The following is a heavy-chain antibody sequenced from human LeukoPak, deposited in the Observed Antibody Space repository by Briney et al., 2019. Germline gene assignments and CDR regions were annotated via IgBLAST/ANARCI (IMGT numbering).Heavy chain of an antibody. Sequence: GGSLRLSCAASGFTFSSYWMTWVRQAPGKGLEWVANIKLDVSETYYVDSVRGRFTISRDNTKNSLYLQMDSLRAEDTAVYYCASSRYDYDSSGYHNEALDAFDIWGQGTMVTVCS. CDR3: ASSRYDYDSSGYHNEALDAFDI. CDR2: IKLDVSET. V-gene: IGHV3-7*01. D-gene: IGHD3-22*01. CDR1: GFTFSSYW. J-gene: IGHJ3*02.